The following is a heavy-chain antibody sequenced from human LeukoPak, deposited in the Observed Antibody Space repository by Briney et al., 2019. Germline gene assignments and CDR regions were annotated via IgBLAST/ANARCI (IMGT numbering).Heavy chain of an antibody. Sequence: GGSLRLSCAASGFTFSNYAMSWARQAPGKGLEWVSGISGSGGKTFYADSVKGRFTISRDNSKNTLYLLMKSLRAEDTAVYYCAKSDHDSSGYFDYWGQGTLVTVSS. CDR2: ISGSGGKT. CDR1: GFTFSNYA. D-gene: IGHD3-22*01. V-gene: IGHV3-23*01. CDR3: AKSDHDSSGYFDY. J-gene: IGHJ4*02.